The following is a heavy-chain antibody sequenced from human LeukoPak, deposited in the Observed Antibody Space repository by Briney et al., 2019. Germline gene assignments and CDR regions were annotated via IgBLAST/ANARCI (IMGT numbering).Heavy chain of an antibody. CDR3: ARRDSSSWSAFDI. CDR1: GGSISSSSYN. CDR2: LSYRGST. J-gene: IGHJ3*02. D-gene: IGHD6-13*01. V-gene: IGHV4-39*02. Sequence: SETLSLTCTVAGGSISSSSYNWGWIRQPPGKGLEWIGILSYRGSTYYNPSLKSRVTISVDTSKNHFSLKLNSVTAAETAVYYCARRDSSSWSAFDIWGQGTMVTVSS.